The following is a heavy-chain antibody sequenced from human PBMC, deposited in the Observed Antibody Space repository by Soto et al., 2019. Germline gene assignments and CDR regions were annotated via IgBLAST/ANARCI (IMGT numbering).Heavy chain of an antibody. D-gene: IGHD3-9*01. J-gene: IGHJ6*02. CDR1: GFSLSTSGMC. Sequence: SGPTLVNPTQTLTLTCTCSGFSLSTSGMCVSWIRQPPGKAPEWLARIDWDDDKYYSTSLKTRLTISKDTSKNQVVLTMTNMDPVDTATYYCARIRYFDWSLPYGMYVWGQGTTVTVSS. CDR2: IDWDDDK. V-gene: IGHV2-70*11. CDR3: ARIRYFDWSLPYGMYV.